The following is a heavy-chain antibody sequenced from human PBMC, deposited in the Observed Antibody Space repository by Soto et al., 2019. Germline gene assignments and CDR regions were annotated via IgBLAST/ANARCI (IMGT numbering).Heavy chain of an antibody. CDR2: INPNSGGT. D-gene: IGHD5-18*01. CDR3: ARDLGAMVNALSFDY. J-gene: IGHJ4*02. V-gene: IGHV1-2*02. CDR1: GYTFTGYY. Sequence: QVQLVQSGAEVKKPGASVQVSCKASGYTFTGYYMHWVRQAPGQGLEWMGWINPNSGGTNYAQKFQGRVTMTRDTSISTAYMELSRLRSDDTAVYYCARDLGAMVNALSFDYWGQGTLVTVSS.